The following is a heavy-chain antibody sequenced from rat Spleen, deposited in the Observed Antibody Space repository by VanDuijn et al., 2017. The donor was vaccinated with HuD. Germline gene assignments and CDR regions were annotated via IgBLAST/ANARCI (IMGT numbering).Heavy chain of an antibody. CDR1: GFTFSDYN. D-gene: IGHD1-2*01. CDR3: TRHFSPADYYSSFPVLY. J-gene: IGHJ3*01. V-gene: IGHV5-7*01. CDR2: ISYDGSGT. Sequence: EVQLVESGGGLVQPGRSLKLSCAASGFTFSDYNMAWVRQAPKKGLEWVATISYDGSGTYYRDSVKGRFTISRDNAKSTLYLQMDSLRSEDTATYYCTRHFSPADYYSSFPVLYWGQGTLVTVSS.